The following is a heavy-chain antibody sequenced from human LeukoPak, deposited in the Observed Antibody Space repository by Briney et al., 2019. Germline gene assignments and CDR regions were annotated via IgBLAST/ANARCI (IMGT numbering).Heavy chain of an antibody. D-gene: IGHD3-10*01. CDR2: IYSGGNT. J-gene: IGHJ3*02. Sequence: GGSLRLSCAASGFTVSSNYMSWVRQAPGKGLEWVSVIYSGGNTYYADSVKGRFTISRDNSKNTLYLQMTSLRAEDTAVYYCARAELLWFGELLDAFDIWGQGTMVTVSS. CDR1: GFTVSSNY. V-gene: IGHV3-53*01. CDR3: ARAELLWFGELLDAFDI.